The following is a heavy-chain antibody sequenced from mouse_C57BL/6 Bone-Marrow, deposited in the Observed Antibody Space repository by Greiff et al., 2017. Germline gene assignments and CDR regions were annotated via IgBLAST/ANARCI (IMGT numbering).Heavy chain of an antibody. Sequence: EVKLVESGTVLARPGASVKMSCKTSGYTFTSYWMHWVKQRPGQGLEWIGAIYPGNSDTSYNQKFKGKAKLTADTSASTAYMELSSLTNEDSAVCYCTSQGDGSYWGQGTLVTVSA. CDR2: IYPGNSDT. V-gene: IGHV1-5*01. CDR1: GYTFTSYW. J-gene: IGHJ3*01. D-gene: IGHD2-3*01. CDR3: TSQGDGSY.